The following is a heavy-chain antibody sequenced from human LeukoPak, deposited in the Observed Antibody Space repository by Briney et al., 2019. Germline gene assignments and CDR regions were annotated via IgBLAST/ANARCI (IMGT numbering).Heavy chain of an antibody. D-gene: IGHD6-19*01. CDR1: GFTFSSYA. Sequence: GGSLRLSCAASGFTFSSYATSWVRQAPGKGLEWVSAISGSGGSTYYADSVKGRFTISRDNSKNTLYLQMNSLRAEDTAVYYCAKSPSLAVAARAWGQGTLVTVSS. CDR3: AKSPSLAVAARA. V-gene: IGHV3-23*01. J-gene: IGHJ5*02. CDR2: ISGSGGST.